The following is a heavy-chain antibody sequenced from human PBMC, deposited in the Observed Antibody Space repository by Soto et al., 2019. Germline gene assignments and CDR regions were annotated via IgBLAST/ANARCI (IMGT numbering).Heavy chain of an antibody. D-gene: IGHD3-9*01. CDR3: AKDHRAPYYDILNSYYNVSYFDY. CDR1: GFTLSNYG. Sequence: GGSLRLSCTDSGFTLSNYGVSWVRQAPGKGLEWVAAISGRGGSTYYADSVKGRFTISRDNSENTVYLQMNSLRAEDTAIYYCAKDHRAPYYDILNSYYNVSYFDYWGQGTLVTVYS. J-gene: IGHJ4*02. CDR2: ISGRGGST. V-gene: IGHV3-23*01.